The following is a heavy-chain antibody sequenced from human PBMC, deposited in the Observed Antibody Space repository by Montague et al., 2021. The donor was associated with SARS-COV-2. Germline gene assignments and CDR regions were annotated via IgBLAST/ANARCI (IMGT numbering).Heavy chain of an antibody. CDR3: ARVAGGYYHDSSAYFDY. J-gene: IGHJ4*02. CDR2: INQSGST. V-gene: IGHV4-34*01. CDR1: GGSFSGYY. Sequence: SETLSLTCAVYGGSFSGYYWSWIRQPPGKGLEWIGEINQSGSTNYNPSFKSRVTLSVDTSKKQFSLKLSSLTAADTAVYYCARVAGGYYHDSSAYFDYWGQGSLVTVSS. D-gene: IGHD3-22*01.